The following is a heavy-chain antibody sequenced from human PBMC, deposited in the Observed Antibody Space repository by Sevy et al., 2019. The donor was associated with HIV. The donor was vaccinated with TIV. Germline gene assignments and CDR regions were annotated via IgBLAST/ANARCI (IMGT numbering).Heavy chain of an antibody. CDR3: ARDRGEILRSAFKS. D-gene: IGHD3-10*01. J-gene: IGHJ5*02. V-gene: IGHV3-30*04. CDR1: GFTFSEFG. Sequence: GGSLRLSCAASGFTFSEFGMHWVRQAPGKGLEWVAVISHDGRNNKYNVDSVKGRFTISRDNSKNTLYLQMNSLRADDTAIYYCARDRGEILRSAFKSWGQGTLVTVSS. CDR2: ISHDGRNNK.